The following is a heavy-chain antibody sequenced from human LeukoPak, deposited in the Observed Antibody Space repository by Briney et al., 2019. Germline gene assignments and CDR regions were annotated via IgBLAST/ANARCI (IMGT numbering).Heavy chain of an antibody. Sequence: GGSLRLSCAASGFTFSSYATHWVREAPGKGLEYVSAISSNGGSTYYANSVKGRFTISRDNSKNTLYLQMGSLRAEDMAVYYCARVGYGDYASFDYWGQGTLVTVSS. CDR3: ARVGYGDYASFDY. D-gene: IGHD4-17*01. CDR2: ISSNGGST. J-gene: IGHJ4*02. V-gene: IGHV3-64*01. CDR1: GFTFSSYA.